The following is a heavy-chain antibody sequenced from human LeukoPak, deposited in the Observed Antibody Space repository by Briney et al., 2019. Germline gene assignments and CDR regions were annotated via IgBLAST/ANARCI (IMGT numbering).Heavy chain of an antibody. CDR2: INPNSGGT. J-gene: IGHJ4*02. CDR3: ARAAESSGWHTNFDY. V-gene: IGHV1-2*02. CDR1: GYTFTSYG. Sequence: ASVKVSCRASGYTFTSYGISWVRQAPGQGLEWMGWINPNSGGTNYAQKFQGRVTMTRDTSKNQFSLKLSSVTAADTAVYYCARAAESSGWHTNFDYWGQGTLVTVSS. D-gene: IGHD6-19*01.